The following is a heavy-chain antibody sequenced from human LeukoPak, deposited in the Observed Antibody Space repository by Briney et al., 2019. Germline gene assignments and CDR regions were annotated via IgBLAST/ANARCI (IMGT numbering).Heavy chain of an antibody. CDR2: IYSGGST. Sequence: PGGSLRLSCAASGFTVSSNYMSWVRQAPGKGLEWVSVIYSGGSTYYADSVKGRFTISRDNAKNSLYLQMNSLRAEDTAVYYCARESTTGIDGFDYWGQGTLVTVSS. D-gene: IGHD1-1*01. J-gene: IGHJ4*02. CDR1: GFTVSSNY. V-gene: IGHV3-53*01. CDR3: ARESTTGIDGFDY.